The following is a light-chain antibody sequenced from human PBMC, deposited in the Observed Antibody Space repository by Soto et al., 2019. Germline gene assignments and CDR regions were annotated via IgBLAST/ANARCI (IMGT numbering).Light chain of an antibody. J-gene: IGKJ4*01. CDR1: QSVSSY. Sequence: EIVLTQSPATLSLSPGERATLSCRASQSVSSYLAWYQQKPGQAPRLLIYDASNRATVIPARFSRSGSGPDFTLTISSLEPEDFALYYCQQRSNWPLTFGGGTKVEIK. CDR2: DAS. V-gene: IGKV3-11*01. CDR3: QQRSNWPLT.